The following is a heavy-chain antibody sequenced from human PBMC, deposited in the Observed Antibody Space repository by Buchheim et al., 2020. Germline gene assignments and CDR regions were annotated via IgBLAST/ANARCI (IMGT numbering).Heavy chain of an antibody. J-gene: IGHJ6*03. CDR3: AVRTRMVADNYYYYYMDV. D-gene: IGHD4/OR15-4a*01. Sequence: QVQLVQSGAEVKKPGASVKVSCKASGYTFTSYDINWVRQATGQGLEWMGWMNPNSGNTGYAQKFQGRVTMTRNTSISTAYMELSSLRAEDTAVYYCAVRTRMVADNYYYYYMDVWGKGTT. V-gene: IGHV1-8*01. CDR1: GYTFTSYD. CDR2: MNPNSGNT.